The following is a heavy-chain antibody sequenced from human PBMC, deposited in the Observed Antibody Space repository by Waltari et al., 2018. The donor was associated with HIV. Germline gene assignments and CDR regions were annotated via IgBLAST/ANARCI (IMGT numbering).Heavy chain of an antibody. V-gene: IGHV4-59*01. CDR2: IYYNGNT. Sequence: QVQLQESGPGLVKPSETLSLTCTVSGGSISDYYLSWFRQPPGKGLELIGFIYYNGNTNYNPSLKSRVTISMGTSRNHFSLQLTSVTAADTAVYYCARTYSGSYPRGYAFNIWGQGTMVTVSS. CDR1: GGSISDYY. J-gene: IGHJ3*02. CDR3: ARTYSGSYPRGYAFNI. D-gene: IGHD1-26*01.